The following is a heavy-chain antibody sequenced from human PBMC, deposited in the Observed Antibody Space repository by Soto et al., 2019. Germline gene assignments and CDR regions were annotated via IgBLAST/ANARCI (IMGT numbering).Heavy chain of an antibody. CDR2: IFYGGPA. CDR1: GGSISSGGYY. J-gene: IGHJ3*01. D-gene: IGHD2-2*01. Sequence: QVQLQESGPGLVKPSQTLSVTCTVSGGSISSGGYYWSWMRPHPGKGLEWIGYIFYGGPAYYNASLKSRVTISVDTSKSQFSLKLSSVTAADTAVYYCARGLNYAKQDAFDVWGQGTMVTVSS. V-gene: IGHV4-31*03. CDR3: ARGLNYAKQDAFDV.